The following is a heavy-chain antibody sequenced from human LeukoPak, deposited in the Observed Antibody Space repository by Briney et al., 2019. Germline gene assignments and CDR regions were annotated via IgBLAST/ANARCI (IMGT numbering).Heavy chain of an antibody. Sequence: PGGSLRLSCAASGFAFTDYYMSWIRQPPGKGREWVSYISRSGSTIYYADSVKGRFTISGDNAKNSLYLQMNSLRAEDTAVYYCASDYSNGWYYFDYWGQGALVTVSS. V-gene: IGHV3-11*01. CDR3: ASDYSNGWYYFDY. J-gene: IGHJ4*02. CDR1: GFAFTDYY. D-gene: IGHD6-19*01. CDR2: ISRSGSTI.